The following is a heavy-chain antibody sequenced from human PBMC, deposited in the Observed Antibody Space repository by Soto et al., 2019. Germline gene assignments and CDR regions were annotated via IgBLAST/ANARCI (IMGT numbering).Heavy chain of an antibody. CDR1: GFTFSSYW. V-gene: IGHV3-7*03. Sequence: GGSLRLSCAASGFTFSSYWMSWVRQAPVKGLEWVANIKQDGSEKYYVDSVKGRFTISRDNANNSLYLQMNSLRAEDTAVYYCASVGYSSSWYSNPAYYYYYGMDVWGQGTTVTVS. CDR2: IKQDGSEK. CDR3: ASVGYSSSWYSNPAYYYYYGMDV. D-gene: IGHD6-13*01. J-gene: IGHJ6*02.